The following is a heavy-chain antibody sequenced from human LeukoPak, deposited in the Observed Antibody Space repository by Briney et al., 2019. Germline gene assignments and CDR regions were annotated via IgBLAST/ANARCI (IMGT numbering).Heavy chain of an antibody. CDR1: GFTFSSYS. J-gene: IGHJ3*02. D-gene: IGHD2-21*02. V-gene: IGHV3-21*01. Sequence: GGSLRLSCAASGFTFSSYSMNWVRQAPGKGLEWVSSISSSSSYIYYADSVKGRFTISRDNAKNSLYLQMNSLRAEDTAVYYCAWAPYCGGDCRDAFDIWGQGTMVTVSS. CDR3: AWAPYCGGDCRDAFDI. CDR2: ISSSSSYI.